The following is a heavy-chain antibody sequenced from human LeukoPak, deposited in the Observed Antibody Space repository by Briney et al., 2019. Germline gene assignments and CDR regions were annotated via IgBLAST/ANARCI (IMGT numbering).Heavy chain of an antibody. Sequence: ASVKVSCKVSGYTLTELSMYWVRQAPGKGLERMGGFDPEDGETIYAQKFQGRVTMTEDTSTDTAYMELSSLRSEDTAVYYCATAKRSFGELLYFGYWGQGTLVTVSS. V-gene: IGHV1-24*01. CDR3: ATAKRSFGELLYFGY. CDR1: GYTLTELS. CDR2: FDPEDGET. D-gene: IGHD3-10*01. J-gene: IGHJ4*02.